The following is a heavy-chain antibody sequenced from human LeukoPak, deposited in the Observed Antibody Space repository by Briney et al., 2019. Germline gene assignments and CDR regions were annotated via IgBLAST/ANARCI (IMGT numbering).Heavy chain of an antibody. D-gene: IGHD3-9*01. J-gene: IGHJ4*02. Sequence: GASVKVSCKASGYTFTSYGISWVRQAPGQGLEWMGWISAYNGNTNYAQKLQGRVTMTTDTSTSTAYMELRSLRSDDTAVYYCARGQDLRYFDWFHSDYWGQGTLVTVSS. V-gene: IGHV1-18*01. CDR1: GYTFTSYG. CDR2: ISAYNGNT. CDR3: ARGQDLRYFDWFHSDY.